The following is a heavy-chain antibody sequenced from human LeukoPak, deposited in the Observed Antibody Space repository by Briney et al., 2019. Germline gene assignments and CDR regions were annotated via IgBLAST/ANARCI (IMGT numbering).Heavy chain of an antibody. Sequence: SETLSLTCTVSGGSISSYYWSWIRQPPGKGLEWIGYIYYSGSTNYNPSLKSRVTISVDTSKNQFSLKLSSVTAADTAVYYCVRQDGDPDLFYWYFDLWGRGTLVTVSS. CDR2: IYYSGST. CDR3: VRQDGDPDLFYWYFDL. V-gene: IGHV4-59*08. D-gene: IGHD4-17*01. J-gene: IGHJ2*01. CDR1: GGSISSYY.